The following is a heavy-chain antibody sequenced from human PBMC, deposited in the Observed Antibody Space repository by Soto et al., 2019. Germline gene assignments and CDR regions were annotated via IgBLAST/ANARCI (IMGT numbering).Heavy chain of an antibody. J-gene: IGHJ4*02. CDR1: GYTFTSYD. CDR2: ISGFNADT. Sequence: ASVKVSCKASGYTFTSYDINWVRQAPGQGLEWMGWISGFNADTKYAEKFQGRITVTRDTLTTTVYMELRSLRSDDTAGDYCTRQGGDYWGQGTPLTVSS. CDR3: TRQGGDY. D-gene: IGHD2-15*01. V-gene: IGHV1-18*01.